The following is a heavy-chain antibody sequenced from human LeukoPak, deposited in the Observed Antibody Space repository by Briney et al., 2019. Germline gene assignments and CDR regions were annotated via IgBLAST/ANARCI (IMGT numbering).Heavy chain of an antibody. CDR3: TSGVGTLDY. J-gene: IGHJ4*02. V-gene: IGHV3-15*01. Sequence: GGSLRLSCAASGXTFINAWMTWVRQAPGKGREWVGRIQSTTNGGTPDYATPVKGRFTISRDDSKNTLYLQMNSLKTEDTAVYYCTSGVGTLDYWGQGALVTVS. CDR2: IQSTTNGGTP. D-gene: IGHD1-14*01. CDR1: GXTFINAW.